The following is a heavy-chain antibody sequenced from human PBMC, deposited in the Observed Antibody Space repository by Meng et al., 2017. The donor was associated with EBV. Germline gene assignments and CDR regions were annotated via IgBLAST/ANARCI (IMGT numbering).Heavy chain of an antibody. CDR2: TSWDHDK. CDR3: APIIAARPFDY. Sequence: PVNTVPCLTRTLTALGIIVSIWGVGVVWIRPPAGSALQWFARTSWDHDKPYSPSLTRRLTINKDTSKHQVLLTMTNMDPVDAATYYFAPIIAARPFDYWGQGTLVTVSS. D-gene: IGHD6-6*01. V-gene: IGHV2-5*02. J-gene: IGHJ4*02. CDR1: GIIVSIWGVG.